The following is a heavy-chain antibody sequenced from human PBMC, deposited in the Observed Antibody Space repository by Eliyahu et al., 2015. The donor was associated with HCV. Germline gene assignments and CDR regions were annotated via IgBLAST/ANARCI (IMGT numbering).Heavy chain of an antibody. CDR3: ARELKESSADY. J-gene: IGHJ4*02. CDR1: GFSFSVLL. CDR2: IWYDGSNE. Sequence: QVQLVESGGGVVQPGRSLRLSCAASGFSFSVLLPCTGSARLQARGWSGVAVIWYDGSNENYADSVKGRFTVSRDNSKNTLYLQMNNPRAEDTAVYYCARELKESSADYWGQGTLVTVSS. V-gene: IGHV3-33*01.